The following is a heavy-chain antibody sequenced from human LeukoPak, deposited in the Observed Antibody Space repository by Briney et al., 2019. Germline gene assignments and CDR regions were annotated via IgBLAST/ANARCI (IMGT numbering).Heavy chain of an antibody. Sequence: ASVKVSCKASGYTFTSYYMHWVRQAPGQGLEWMGIINPSGGSTSYAQKFQGRVTMTRDTSTSTVYMELSSLRSEDTAVYYCARERGYCGGDCYTYYFDYWGQGTLVTVPS. D-gene: IGHD2-21*02. CDR2: INPSGGST. J-gene: IGHJ4*02. CDR3: ARERGYCGGDCYTYYFDY. CDR1: GYTFTSYY. V-gene: IGHV1-46*01.